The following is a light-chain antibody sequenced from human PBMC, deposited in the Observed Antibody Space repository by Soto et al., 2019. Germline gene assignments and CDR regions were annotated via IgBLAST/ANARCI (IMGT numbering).Light chain of an antibody. Sequence: EIVLTQSPGTLSLSPGERATLSCRASQSVTSNSLAWYQHKLGQAPRLLIYDASSRATGIPDRFSGSGSGTDFTLTISRLEPKDFAVYFCQPFGTSPGTSGPGTKVDIK. CDR2: DAS. CDR1: QSVTSNS. J-gene: IGKJ3*01. CDR3: QPFGTSPGT. V-gene: IGKV3-20*01.